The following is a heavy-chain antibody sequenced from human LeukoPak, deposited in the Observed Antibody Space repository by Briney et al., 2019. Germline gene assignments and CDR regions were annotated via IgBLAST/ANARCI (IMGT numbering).Heavy chain of an antibody. CDR1: GGSISSYY. D-gene: IGHD3-22*01. Sequence: SETLSLTRTVSGGSISSYYWSWIRQPAGKGLEWIGRIYTSGSTNYNPSLKSRVTMSVDTSKNQFSLKLSSVTAADTAVYYCARDGYYYDSSGYYYADYWGQGTLVTVSS. J-gene: IGHJ4*02. CDR2: IYTSGST. V-gene: IGHV4-4*07. CDR3: ARDGYYYDSSGYYYADY.